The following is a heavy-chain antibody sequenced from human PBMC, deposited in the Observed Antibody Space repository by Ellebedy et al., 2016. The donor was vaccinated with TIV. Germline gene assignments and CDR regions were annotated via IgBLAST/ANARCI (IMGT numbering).Heavy chain of an antibody. CDR2: ISSNGGST. J-gene: IGHJ6*02. CDR1: GFTFSSYA. D-gene: IGHD3-10*01. CDR3: VKGGSGSYHYYYGMDV. V-gene: IGHV3-64D*06. Sequence: GESLKISCSASGFTFSSYAMHWVRQAPGKGLEYVSAISSNGGSTYYADSVKGRFTISRDNSKNTLYLQISSLRAEDTAVYYCVKGGSGSYHYYYGMDVWGQGTTVTVSS.